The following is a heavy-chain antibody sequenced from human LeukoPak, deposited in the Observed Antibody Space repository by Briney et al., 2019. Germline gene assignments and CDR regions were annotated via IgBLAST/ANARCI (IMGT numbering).Heavy chain of an antibody. D-gene: IGHD5-12*01. V-gene: IGHV1-3*01. CDR2: INAGNGNT. Sequence: GASVKVSCKASGYTFTSYAMHWVRQAPGQRLEWMGWINAGNGNTKYSQKFQGRVTITRGTSASTAYMELSSLRSEDTAGYYCARDGTTRGYSGYDEDAFDIWGQGTMVTVSS. CDR3: ARDGTTRGYSGYDEDAFDI. J-gene: IGHJ3*02. CDR1: GYTFTSYA.